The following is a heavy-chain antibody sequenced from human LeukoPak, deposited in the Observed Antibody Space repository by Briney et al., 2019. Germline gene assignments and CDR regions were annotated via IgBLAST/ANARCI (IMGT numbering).Heavy chain of an antibody. CDR3: ARDRDMVRGAWFDP. CDR2: IIPIFGTA. V-gene: IGHV1-69*13. J-gene: IGHJ5*02. D-gene: IGHD3-10*01. Sequence: GASVKVSCKASGGTFSSYAISWVRQAPGQGLEWMRGIIPIFGTANYAQKFQGRVTITADESTSTAYMELSSLRSEDTAVYYCARDRDMVRGAWFDPWGQGTLVTVSS. CDR1: GGTFSSYA.